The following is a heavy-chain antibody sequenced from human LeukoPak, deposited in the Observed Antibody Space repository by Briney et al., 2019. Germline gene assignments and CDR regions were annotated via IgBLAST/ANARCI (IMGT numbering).Heavy chain of an antibody. CDR2: ISSSSSTI. D-gene: IGHD3-3*01. Sequence: GGSLRLSCAASRFTFSSYSMNWVRQAPGKGLEWVSYISSSSSTIYYADSVKGRFTISRDNAKNSLYLQMNSLRAEDTAVYYCAREGFYDFWSGSVWWGTGGLFDYWGQGTLVTVSS. CDR3: AREGFYDFWSGSVWWGTGGLFDY. V-gene: IGHV3-48*01. J-gene: IGHJ4*02. CDR1: RFTFSSYS.